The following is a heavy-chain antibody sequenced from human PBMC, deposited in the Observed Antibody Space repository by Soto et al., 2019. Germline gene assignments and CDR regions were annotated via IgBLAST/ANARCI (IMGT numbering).Heavy chain of an antibody. D-gene: IGHD4-4*01. CDR1: GGSISSYY. Sequence: PSETLSLTCTVSGGSISSYYWSWIRQPPGKGLEWIGYIYYSGSTNYNPSLKSRVTISVDTSKNQFSLKLSSVTAADTAVYYCARLRSNYDFDYWGRGTLVTVSS. CDR2: IYYSGST. V-gene: IGHV4-59*08. J-gene: IGHJ4*02. CDR3: ARLRSNYDFDY.